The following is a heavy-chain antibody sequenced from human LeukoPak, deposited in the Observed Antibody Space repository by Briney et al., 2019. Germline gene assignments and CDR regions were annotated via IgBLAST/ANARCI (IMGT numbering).Heavy chain of an antibody. CDR1: GDSITSGSDY. D-gene: IGHD6-13*01. CDR2: IYYNGNT. CDR3: ARHAGGIAAAGTRPFDY. V-gene: IGHV4-39*01. Sequence: SETLSLTCTVSGDSITSGSDYWGWIRQPPGKGLEWIGRIYYNGNTYYNPTLKSRVTISVDTSKNQFPLKLSSVTAADTAVYYCARHAGGIAAAGTRPFDYWGQGTLVTVSS. J-gene: IGHJ4*02.